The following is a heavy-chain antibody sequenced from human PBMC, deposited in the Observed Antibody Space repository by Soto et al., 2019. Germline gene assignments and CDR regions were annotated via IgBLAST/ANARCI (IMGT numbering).Heavy chain of an antibody. V-gene: IGHV3-23*01. CDR3: VKGLSDSYYYFDY. CDR2: IRGSGGDT. J-gene: IGHJ4*02. CDR1: GFTCSFCA. D-gene: IGHD3-22*01. Sequence: EVQLLESGGGLVQPGGSLRLSCAASGFTCSFCAMNWVRQAPGKGLEWVSSIRGSGGDTYYADSVKGRFTISRDNSKTTLSLQMNSLRVEDTAVYYCVKGLSDSYYYFDYWGQGTLVTVSS.